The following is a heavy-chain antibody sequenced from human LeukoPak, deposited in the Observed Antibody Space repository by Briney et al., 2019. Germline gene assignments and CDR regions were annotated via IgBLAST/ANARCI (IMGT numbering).Heavy chain of an antibody. CDR1: GGSISSYY. CDR3: ARDMKVDTAMVTAYHYGMDV. Sequence: KPSETLSLTCTVSGGSISSYYWSWIRQPAGKGLEWIGHIYTSGSTNYNPSLKSRVTMPVDTSKNQFSLKLSSVTAADTAVYYCARDMKVDTAMVTAYHYGMDVWGQGTTVTVSS. D-gene: IGHD5-18*01. V-gene: IGHV4-4*07. CDR2: IYTSGST. J-gene: IGHJ6*02.